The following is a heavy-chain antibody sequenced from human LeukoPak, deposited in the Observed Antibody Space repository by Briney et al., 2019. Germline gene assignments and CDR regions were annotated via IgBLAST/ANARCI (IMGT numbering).Heavy chain of an antibody. CDR1: GFTFSDYY. CDR2: VRNKANRYTT. J-gene: IGHJ3*02. Sequence: GGSLRLSCAASGFTFSDYYMDWVRQAPGKGLEWVGRVRNKANRYTTEYAASVRGRFTISRDESKYSLYLEVNSLKTEDTAVYYCARGYNSFDIWGQGTTVTVSS. D-gene: IGHD5-24*01. V-gene: IGHV3-72*01. CDR3: ARGYNSFDI.